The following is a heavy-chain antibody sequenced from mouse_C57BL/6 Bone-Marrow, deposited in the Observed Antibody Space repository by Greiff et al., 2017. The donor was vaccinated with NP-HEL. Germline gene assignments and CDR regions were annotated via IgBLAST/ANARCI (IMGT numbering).Heavy chain of an antibody. CDR1: GYAFSSSW. V-gene: IGHV1-82*01. CDR2: IYPGDGDT. Sequence: QVQLQQSGPELVKPGASVKISCKASGYAFSSSWMNWVKQRPGKGLEWIGRIYPGDGDTNYNGKLKGKATLTADKSSSTAYIHLSSLTAEDSSVYFCARGGLGAYWGQGTLVTVSA. J-gene: IGHJ3*01. CDR3: ARGGLGAY.